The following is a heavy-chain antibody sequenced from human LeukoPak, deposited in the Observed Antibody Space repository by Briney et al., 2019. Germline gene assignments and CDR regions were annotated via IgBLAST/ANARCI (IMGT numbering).Heavy chain of an antibody. Sequence: PGGSLRLSCAASGFTFSSYWMSWVRQAPGKGLEWAANIKQDGSEKYYVDSVKGRFTISRDNAKNSLYLQMNSLRAEDTAVYYCARASDYYGSGSYGDYWGQGTLVTVSS. CDR3: ARASDYYGSGSYGDY. J-gene: IGHJ4*02. V-gene: IGHV3-7*01. D-gene: IGHD3-10*01. CDR1: GFTFSSYW. CDR2: IKQDGSEK.